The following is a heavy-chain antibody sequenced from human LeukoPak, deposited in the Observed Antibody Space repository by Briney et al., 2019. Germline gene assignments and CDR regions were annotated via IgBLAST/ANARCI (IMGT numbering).Heavy chain of an antibody. CDR1: GFTFGDYA. V-gene: IGHV3-49*04. J-gene: IGHJ3*02. CDR2: IRSKAYGGTT. Sequence: GRSLRLSCTASGFTFGDYAMSWVRQAPGKGLEWVGFIRSKAYGGTTEYAASVKGRFTISRDDSKSIAYLQMNSLKTEDTAVYYCTRGELIADAFDIWDQGTMVTVSS. CDR3: TRGELIADAFDI. D-gene: IGHD1-7*01.